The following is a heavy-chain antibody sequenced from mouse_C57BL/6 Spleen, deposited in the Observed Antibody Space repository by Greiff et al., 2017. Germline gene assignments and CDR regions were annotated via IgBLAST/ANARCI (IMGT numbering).Heavy chain of an antibody. CDR3: AIEGGYGSLYFDY. V-gene: IGHV1-74*01. J-gene: IGHJ2*01. CDR2: IHPSDSDT. Sequence: QVQLQQPGAELVKPGASVKVSCKASGYTFTSYWMHWVKQRPGQGLEWIGRIHPSDSDTNYNQKFKGKATLTVDESSSTAYMQLSSLTYEDSAVYYCAIEGGYGSLYFDYWGQGTTLTVSS. D-gene: IGHD1-1*01. CDR1: GYTFTSYW.